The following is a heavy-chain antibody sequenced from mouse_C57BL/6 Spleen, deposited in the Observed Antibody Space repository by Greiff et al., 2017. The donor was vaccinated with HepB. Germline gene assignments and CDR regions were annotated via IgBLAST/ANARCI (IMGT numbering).Heavy chain of an antibody. CDR1: GYTFTSYW. Sequence: QVQLKQPGAELVRPGSSVKLSCKASGYTFTSYWMHWVKQRPIQGLEWIGNIDPSDSETHYNQKFKDKATLTVDKSSSTAYMQLSSLTSEDSAVYYCARGGLDYGSSYSGFAYWGQGTLVTVSA. V-gene: IGHV1-52*01. D-gene: IGHD1-1*01. CDR3: ARGGLDYGSSYSGFAY. J-gene: IGHJ3*01. CDR2: IDPSDSET.